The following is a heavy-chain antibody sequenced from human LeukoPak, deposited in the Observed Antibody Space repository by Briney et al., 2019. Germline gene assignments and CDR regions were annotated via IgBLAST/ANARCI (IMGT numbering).Heavy chain of an antibody. CDR3: ARDSGMAGTSFDY. J-gene: IGHJ4*02. Sequence: SQTLSLTCTVSGGSISSGDYYWSWIRQPPGKGLEWIGYIYYSGSTYYNPSLKGRVTISVDTSKNQFSLKLSSVTAADTAVYYCARDSGMAGTSFDYWGQGTLVTVSS. CDR1: GGSISSGDYY. CDR2: IYYSGST. V-gene: IGHV4-30-4*08. D-gene: IGHD6-19*01.